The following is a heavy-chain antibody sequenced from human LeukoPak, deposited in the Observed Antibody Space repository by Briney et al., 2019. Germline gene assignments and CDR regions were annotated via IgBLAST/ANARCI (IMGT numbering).Heavy chain of an antibody. V-gene: IGHV3-23*01. CDR3: AQLGGYYGSGSYSPSLYYYYYMDV. D-gene: IGHD3-10*01. J-gene: IGHJ6*03. Sequence: GGSLRLSCAASGFTFSSYAMSWVRQAPGKGLEWASAISGSGGSTYYADSVKGRFTISRDNSKNTLYLQMNSLRAEDTAVYYCAQLGGYYGSGSYSPSLYYYYYMDVWGKGTTVTVSS. CDR1: GFTFSSYA. CDR2: ISGSGGST.